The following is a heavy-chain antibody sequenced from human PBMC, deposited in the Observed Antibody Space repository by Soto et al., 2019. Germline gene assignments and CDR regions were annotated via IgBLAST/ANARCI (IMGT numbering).Heavy chain of an antibody. Sequence: SVKVSCKASGGTFSSYAISWVRQAPGQGLEWMGGIIPIFGTANYAQKFQGRVTITADESTSTAYMELSSLRSEDTAVYYCARGGKASIAARSFDYWGQGTLVTVSS. CDR2: IIPIFGTA. D-gene: IGHD6-6*01. J-gene: IGHJ4*02. V-gene: IGHV1-69*13. CDR1: GGTFSSYA. CDR3: ARGGKASIAARSFDY.